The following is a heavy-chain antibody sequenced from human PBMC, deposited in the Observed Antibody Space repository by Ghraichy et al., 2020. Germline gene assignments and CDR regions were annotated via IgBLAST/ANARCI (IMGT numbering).Heavy chain of an antibody. D-gene: IGHD2-2*01. CDR1: GFTFSSYA. CDR3: AKIPIISLKYCSSTSCRYYFDY. Sequence: GGSLRLSCAASGFTFSSYAMSWVRQAPGKGLEWVSAISGGGGSTYYTDSVKGRFTISRDNSKNTLYLQMSSLRAEDTAVYYCAKIPIISLKYCSSTSCRYYFDYWGQGTLVTVSS. V-gene: IGHV3-23*01. CDR2: ISGGGGST. J-gene: IGHJ4*02.